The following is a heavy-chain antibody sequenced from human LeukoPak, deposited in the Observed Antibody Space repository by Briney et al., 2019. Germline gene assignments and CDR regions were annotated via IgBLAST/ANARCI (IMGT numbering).Heavy chain of an antibody. CDR3: ARVYCSSTSCYRAYYYGMDV. V-gene: IGHV1-18*01. CDR1: GHTFTSYG. Sequence: ASVKVSCKASGHTFTSYGISWVRHAPGQGLEWMGWISAYNGNTNYAQKLQGRVTMTTDTSTTTAYMELRSLRSYDTAVYYCARVYCSSTSCYRAYYYGMDVWGQGTTVTVSS. J-gene: IGHJ6*02. D-gene: IGHD2-2*02. CDR2: ISAYNGNT.